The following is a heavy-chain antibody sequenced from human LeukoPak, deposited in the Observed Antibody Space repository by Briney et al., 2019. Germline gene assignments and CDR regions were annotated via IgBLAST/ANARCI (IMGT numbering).Heavy chain of an antibody. CDR1: GFTFSSYA. V-gene: IGHV3-23*01. D-gene: IGHD5-18*01. J-gene: IGHJ3*02. Sequence: PGGCLRLSCAASGFTFSSYAMSWVRQAPGKGLEWVSAISGSGGSTYYADSVKGRFTISRDNSKNTLYLQMNSLRAEDTAVYYCAKGQPLIIQLNPGDDAFDIWGQGTMVAVSS. CDR3: AKGQPLIIQLNPGDDAFDI. CDR2: ISGSGGST.